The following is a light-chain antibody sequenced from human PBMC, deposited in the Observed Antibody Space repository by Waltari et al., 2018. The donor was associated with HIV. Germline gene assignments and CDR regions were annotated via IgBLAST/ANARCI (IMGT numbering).Light chain of an antibody. CDR2: GTS. Sequence: DFQMIRSQSSLSASVGDRVTITSRLSQGLIKSLAWYKQKPGRAPKVLLHGTSSLGRGVPSRFSGSGSGTDYTLTISSLQPEDFATYYCLQYYSTPWTFGQGTKVEIK. J-gene: IGKJ1*01. CDR1: QGLIKS. V-gene: IGKV1-NL1*01. CDR3: LQYYSTPWT.